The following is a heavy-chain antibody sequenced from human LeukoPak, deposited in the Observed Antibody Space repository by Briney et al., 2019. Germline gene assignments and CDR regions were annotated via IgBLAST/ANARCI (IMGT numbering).Heavy chain of an antibody. D-gene: IGHD4-4*01. CDR3: AKPYDYSNYGHYGMDV. CDR2: INGRGDGT. V-gene: IGHV3-23*01. CDR1: GFTFRNYA. Sequence: GGSLRLSCGASGFTFRNYAMSWVRQAPGKGLEWVSAINGRGDGTYYTDSVKGRFIVSRDNSKNTLYLQMNSLRAEDTAVYYCAKPYDYSNYGHYGMDVWGQGTTVTVSS. J-gene: IGHJ6*02.